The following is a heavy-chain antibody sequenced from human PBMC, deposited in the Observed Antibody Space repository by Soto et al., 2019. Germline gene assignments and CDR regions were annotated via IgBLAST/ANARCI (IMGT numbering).Heavy chain of an antibody. CDR2: ISYDGTNE. CDR1: GFTFGNFA. CDR3: ARNIIYFDS. V-gene: IGHV3-30-3*01. Sequence: GGSLRLSCAASGFTFGNFALDWVRQAPGKGLEWVASISYDGTNEHYADSVKGRFTISRDNSKNTVYLQLQSLRVDDTDVYFCARNIIYFDSWGQGTLVTVSS. J-gene: IGHJ4*02. D-gene: IGHD3-3*02.